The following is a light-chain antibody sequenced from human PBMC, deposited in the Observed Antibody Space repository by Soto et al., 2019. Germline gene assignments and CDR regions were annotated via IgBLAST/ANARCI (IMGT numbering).Light chain of an antibody. V-gene: IGLV3-21*04. CDR1: NIGDKA. J-gene: IGLJ2*01. CDR3: QVWDTTNDHPI. CDR2: YDS. Sequence: SYVLTQRPSVSVAPEQTARVTCGGDNIGDKAVHWYQHRPGQAPVLVIFYDSERPSGMHERFSGSNSGNTATLTISRVEAGDEADYYCQVWDTTNDHPIFGGGTKLTVL.